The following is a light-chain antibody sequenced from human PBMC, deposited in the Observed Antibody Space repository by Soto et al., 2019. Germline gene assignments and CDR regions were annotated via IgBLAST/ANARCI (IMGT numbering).Light chain of an antibody. J-gene: IGLJ2*01. V-gene: IGLV2-23*01. CDR2: EGN. CDR3: CSYAGRDTPVI. Sequence: QSALTQPASVSGSPGQSITISCTGTSSDVGSYNLVSWYQVHPDKAPKLIIYEGNKRPSGVSDRFSGSKSGDTASLPISGLQTEDEGDYYCCSYAGRDTPVIFGGGTQLTVL. CDR1: SSDVGSYNL.